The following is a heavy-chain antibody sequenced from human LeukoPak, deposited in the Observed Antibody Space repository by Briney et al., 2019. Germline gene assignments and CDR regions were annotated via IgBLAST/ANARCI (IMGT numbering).Heavy chain of an antibody. V-gene: IGHV1-2*06. Sequence: GASVKVSCKASGYTFTCYYMHWVRQAPGQGLEWMGRINPNSGGTNYAQKFQGRVTMTRDTSISTAYMELSRLRSDDTAVYYCARAPRYCSGGSCYYFDYWGQGTLVTVSS. D-gene: IGHD2-15*01. CDR3: ARAPRYCSGGSCYYFDY. CDR1: GYTFTCYY. J-gene: IGHJ4*02. CDR2: INPNSGGT.